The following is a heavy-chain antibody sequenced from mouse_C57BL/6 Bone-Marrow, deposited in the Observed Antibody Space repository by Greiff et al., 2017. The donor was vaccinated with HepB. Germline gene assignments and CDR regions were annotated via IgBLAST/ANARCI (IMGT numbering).Heavy chain of an antibody. CDR3: AREGEVYYGNFGDYFDY. J-gene: IGHJ2*01. CDR1: GYTFTDYY. V-gene: IGHV1-84*01. CDR2: IYPGSGNT. D-gene: IGHD2-1*01. Sequence: QVHVKQSGPELVKPGASVKISCKASGYTFTDYYINWVKQRPGQGLEWIGWIYPGSGNTKYNEKFKGKATLTVDTSSSTAYMQLSSLTSEDSAVYFCAREGEVYYGNFGDYFDYWGQGTTLTVSS.